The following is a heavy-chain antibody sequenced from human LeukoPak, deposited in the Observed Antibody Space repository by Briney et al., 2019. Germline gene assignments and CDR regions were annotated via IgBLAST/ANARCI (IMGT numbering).Heavy chain of an antibody. Sequence: GGSLRLSCAASGFTFSSYAMHWVRQAPGKGMEWVAVISYDGSNKYYADSVKGRFTISRDNSKNTLYLQMNSLRAEDTAVYYCARSVYGDLADAFDIWGQGTMVTVSS. CDR1: GFTFSSYA. D-gene: IGHD4-17*01. CDR2: ISYDGSNK. V-gene: IGHV3-30*04. J-gene: IGHJ3*02. CDR3: ARSVYGDLADAFDI.